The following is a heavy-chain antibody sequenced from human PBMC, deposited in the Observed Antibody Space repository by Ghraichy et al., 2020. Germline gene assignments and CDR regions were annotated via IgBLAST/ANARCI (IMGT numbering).Heavy chain of an antibody. CDR2: IYYSGST. D-gene: IGHD3-10*01. CDR3: ALEGGSGSYYRPPLNWFDP. V-gene: IGHV4-39*01. CDR1: GGSISSSSYY. J-gene: IGHJ5*02. Sequence: SETLSLTCTVSGGSISSSSYYWGWIRQPPGKRLEWIGSIYYSGSTYYNPSLKSRVTISVDTSKNQFSLKLSSVTAADTAVYYCALEGGSGSYYRPPLNWFDPWGQGTLVTVSS.